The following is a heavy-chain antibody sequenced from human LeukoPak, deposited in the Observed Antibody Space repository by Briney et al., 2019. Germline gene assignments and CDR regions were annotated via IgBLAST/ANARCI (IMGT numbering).Heavy chain of an antibody. CDR2: IRYDGGLE. Sequence: GGSLRLSCVASGFAFISYGMHWVRQAPGKGLEWVAFIRYDGGLEYYADSMKGRFTISRDNSKNTLYLKINSLRVEDTGIYYCVKVAKYYYGSETYYFFEHWGQGTPVTASS. CDR1: GFAFISYG. V-gene: IGHV3-30*02. J-gene: IGHJ4*02. D-gene: IGHD3-10*01. CDR3: VKVAKYYYGSETYYFFEH.